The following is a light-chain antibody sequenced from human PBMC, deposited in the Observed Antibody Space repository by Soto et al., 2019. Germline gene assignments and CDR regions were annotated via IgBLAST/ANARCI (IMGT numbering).Light chain of an antibody. V-gene: IGKV3-15*01. CDR2: GAS. CDR3: QQSGSSLT. Sequence: EIVMTQSPATLSVSPGERATLSCRASQSVSSNLAWYQQKPGQAPRLLIYGASTRATGIPARFSGSGSGTEFTLTISRLEPEDFAVYYCQQSGSSLTFGGGTKVDIK. J-gene: IGKJ4*01. CDR1: QSVSSN.